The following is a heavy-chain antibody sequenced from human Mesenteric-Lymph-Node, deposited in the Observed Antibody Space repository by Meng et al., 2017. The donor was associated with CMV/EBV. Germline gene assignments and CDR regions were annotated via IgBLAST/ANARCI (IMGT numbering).Heavy chain of an antibody. V-gene: IGHV4-39*07. CDR3: ARDCVGCYRRGIDAFDI. Sequence: SETLSLTCTVSGGSISSGDYYWSWIRQPPGKGLEWIGAVYHIGSTNFNPSLKSRVTLSVDKTNNEFSLTLKSLTAADTAVYYCARDCVGCYRRGIDAFDIWGRGTTVTVSS. CDR2: VYHIGST. J-gene: IGHJ3*02. D-gene: IGHD2-21*01. CDR1: GGSISSGDYY.